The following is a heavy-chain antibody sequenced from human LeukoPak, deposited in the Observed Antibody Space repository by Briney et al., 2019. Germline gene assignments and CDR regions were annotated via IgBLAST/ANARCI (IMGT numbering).Heavy chain of an antibody. V-gene: IGHV1-2*02. CDR1: GYTFTGYY. Sequence: GASVKVSCKASGYTFTGYYMHWVRQAPGQGLEWMGWINPNSGGTNYAQKFQGRVTMTWDTSISTAYMELSRLRSDDTAVYYCARDMDYYDSSGYYSPPYFDYWGQGTLVTVSS. D-gene: IGHD3-22*01. CDR3: ARDMDYYDSSGYYSPPYFDY. CDR2: INPNSGGT. J-gene: IGHJ4*02.